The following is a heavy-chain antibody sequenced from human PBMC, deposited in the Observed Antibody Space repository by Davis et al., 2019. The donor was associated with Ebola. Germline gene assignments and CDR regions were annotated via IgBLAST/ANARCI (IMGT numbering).Heavy chain of an antibody. CDR2: ISVHSDNT. Sequence: AASVKVSCKASGYTFNNYGITWVRQAPGQGLEWMGWISVHSDNTNYAQKLQGRVTMTTDKATSTAYLELRSLRSDDTAVYYCARGNLFYDYYGMDVWGQGTTVTVSS. CDR3: ARGNLFYDYYGMDV. CDR1: GYTFNNYG. V-gene: IGHV1-18*04. J-gene: IGHJ6*02.